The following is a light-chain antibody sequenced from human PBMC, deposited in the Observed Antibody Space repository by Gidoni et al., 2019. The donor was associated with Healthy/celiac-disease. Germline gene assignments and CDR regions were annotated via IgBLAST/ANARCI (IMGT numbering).Light chain of an antibody. CDR3: SSYTSSSTQV. V-gene: IGLV2-14*01. CDR2: EVS. J-gene: IGLJ2*01. Sequence: QSALTQPASVSGSPGQSITISCPGTSSDVGGYNYVSWYQQHPGKAPKLMIYEVSNRPSGVSKRFSGSKSGNTASLTISGLQAEDEADYYCSSYTSSSTQVFGGGTKLTVL. CDR1: SSDVGGYNY.